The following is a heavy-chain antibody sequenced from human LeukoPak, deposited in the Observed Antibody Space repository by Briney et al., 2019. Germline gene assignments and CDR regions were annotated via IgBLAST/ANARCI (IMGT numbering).Heavy chain of an antibody. Sequence: PSETLSLTCTVSGGSISSYYWSWIRQPPGKGLEWIGYIHYSGSTNYNPSLKSRVTISVDTSKNQFSLKLSSVTAADTAVYYCAREFSDYDILTGYYRNNWFDPWGQGTLVTVSS. CDR2: IHYSGST. D-gene: IGHD3-9*01. CDR1: GGSISSYY. V-gene: IGHV4-59*01. J-gene: IGHJ5*02. CDR3: AREFSDYDILTGYYRNNWFDP.